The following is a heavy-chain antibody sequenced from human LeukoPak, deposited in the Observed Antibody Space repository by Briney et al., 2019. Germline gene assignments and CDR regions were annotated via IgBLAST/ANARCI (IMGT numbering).Heavy chain of an antibody. V-gene: IGHV3-66*02. CDR3: ARAIRDASVSLRFDY. CDR2: IYSGGST. D-gene: IGHD5-24*01. Sequence: GGSLRLSCVASGFSVGNNYINWVRQAPGKGLEWVSVIYSGGSTYYADSVKGRFTISRDSYKNTLYLQIHSLRVEDTAVYYCARAIRDASVSLRFDYWGQGTLVTVSS. J-gene: IGHJ4*02. CDR1: GFSVGNNY.